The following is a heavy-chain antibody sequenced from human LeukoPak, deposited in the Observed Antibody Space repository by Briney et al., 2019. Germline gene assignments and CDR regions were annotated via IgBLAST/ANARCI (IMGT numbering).Heavy chain of an antibody. J-gene: IGHJ4*02. CDR3: ARERYSGSYPRSYFDY. D-gene: IGHD1-26*01. CDR2: ISYDGSNK. Sequence: PGGSLRLSCAASGFTFSSYEMNWVRQAPGKGLEWVAVISYDGSNKYYADSVKGRFTISRDNSKNTLYLQMNSLRAEDTAVYYCARERYSGSYPRSYFDYWGQGTLVTVSS. CDR1: GFTFSSYE. V-gene: IGHV3-30*04.